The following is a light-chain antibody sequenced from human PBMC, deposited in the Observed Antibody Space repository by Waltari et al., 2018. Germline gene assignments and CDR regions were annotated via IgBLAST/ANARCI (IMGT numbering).Light chain of an antibody. CDR2: AIS. CDR1: QSISQKY. Sequence: EIVLTQSPGTLSLSPGETATLSCRASQSISQKYLSWYQKKPGQSPRLLIYAISTRATDIPDRFSGSDSGTDFTLTISRLEPEDSAVYYCQHYGSSPLTFGGGTKVEIK. CDR3: QHYGSSPLT. J-gene: IGKJ4*01. V-gene: IGKV3-20*01.